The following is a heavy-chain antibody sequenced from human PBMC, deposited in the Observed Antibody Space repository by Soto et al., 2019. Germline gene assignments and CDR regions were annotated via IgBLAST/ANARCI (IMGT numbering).Heavy chain of an antibody. J-gene: IGHJ4*02. CDR3: ARDRRDGYNTFDY. V-gene: IGHV1-46*01. CDR1: GYTFTSYE. Sequence: QVQLVQSGAEVKKPGASVKVSCKASGYTFTSYEMYWVRQAPGQGLEWMGIISPSDGSTTYAQKFQGRVTMTRDTSTSTVYMELTSLRAEDTAVYYCARDRRDGYNTFDYWGQGTLVTVYS. D-gene: IGHD5-12*01. CDR2: ISPSDGST.